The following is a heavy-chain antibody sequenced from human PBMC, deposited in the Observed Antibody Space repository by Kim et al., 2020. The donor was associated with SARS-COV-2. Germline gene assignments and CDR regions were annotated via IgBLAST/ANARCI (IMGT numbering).Heavy chain of an antibody. Sequence: GGSLRLSCAASGFTFRNYAMHWVRQAPGKGLEWVAIIWHSGSDYEESVKGRFTISRDDSKSTLFLQMSSLGVEDTAVYFCAGGALTTRPDYWGRGALVTVSS. CDR1: GFTFRNYA. CDR3: AGGALTTRPDY. CDR2: IWHSGSD. V-gene: IGHV3-33*01. J-gene: IGHJ4*02. D-gene: IGHD6-6*01.